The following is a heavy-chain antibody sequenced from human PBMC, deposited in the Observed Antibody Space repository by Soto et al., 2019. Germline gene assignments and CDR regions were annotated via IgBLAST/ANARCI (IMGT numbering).Heavy chain of an antibody. CDR3: ARDNASPIAAAGTGVWFDP. D-gene: IGHD6-13*01. Sequence: SETLSLTCAVYGGSFSAYYLSWIRQPPGKGLEWIGEINHSGGTSYNPSLKSRVTISVDTSKSQFSLKLTSVTAADTAVYYCARDNASPIAAAGTGVWFDPWGQGTLVTVSS. CDR2: INHSGGT. CDR1: GGSFSAYY. V-gene: IGHV4-34*01. J-gene: IGHJ5*02.